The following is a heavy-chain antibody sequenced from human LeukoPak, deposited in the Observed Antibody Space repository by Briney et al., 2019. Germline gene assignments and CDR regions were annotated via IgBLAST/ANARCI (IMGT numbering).Heavy chain of an antibody. D-gene: IGHD3-10*01. CDR1: GYSFTNYW. J-gene: IGHJ4*02. V-gene: IGHV5-51*01. Sequence: GESLKISCKSSGYSFTNYWIGLVRQMPGKGLEWMGLNYPGNSEARYSPSFQGQVTISADKSITTAYLQWSSLKASDTAMYYCARLRYYGSGSYVDYWGQGTLVTVSS. CDR2: NYPGNSEA. CDR3: ARLRYYGSGSYVDY.